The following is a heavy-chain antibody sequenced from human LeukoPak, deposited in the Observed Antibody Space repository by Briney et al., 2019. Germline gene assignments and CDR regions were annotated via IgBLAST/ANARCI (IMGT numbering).Heavy chain of an antibody. CDR1: GGTFSSYA. Sequence: SVKVSCKASGGTFSSYAISWVRQAPGQGLEWVGRIIPILGIANYAQKFQGRVTITADKSTSTAYMELSSLRSEDTAVYYCAREAYYYDSSGYYSGDAFDIWGQGTMVTVSS. D-gene: IGHD3-22*01. J-gene: IGHJ3*02. CDR2: IIPILGIA. CDR3: AREAYYYDSSGYYSGDAFDI. V-gene: IGHV1-69*04.